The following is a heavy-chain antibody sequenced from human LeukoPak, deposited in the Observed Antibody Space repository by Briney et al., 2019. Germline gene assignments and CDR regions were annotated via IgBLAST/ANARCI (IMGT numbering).Heavy chain of an antibody. V-gene: IGHV3-48*03. Sequence: PGGSLRLSCAGSGFTFSSYEMNWVRQAPGKGLEWVSYINSGSSTIYYAPSVKGRFTISRDNAKNSLYLQMNSLRAEDTAVYSCARDKTRGLGYSYSKSGNYFDYWGQGTLVTVSS. J-gene: IGHJ4*02. CDR1: GFTFSSYE. D-gene: IGHD5-18*01. CDR3: ARDKTRGLGYSYSKSGNYFDY. CDR2: INSGSSTI.